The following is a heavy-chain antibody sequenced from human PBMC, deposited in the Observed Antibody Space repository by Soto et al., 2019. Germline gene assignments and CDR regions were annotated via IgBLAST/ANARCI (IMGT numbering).Heavy chain of an antibody. CDR1: GDRSTNYA. CDR2: IILALGTP. Sequence: QVLLVQSGAEMKQPGSSVSVSCKAAGDRSTNYAFTWVRQAPGQGPEWLGGIILALGTPHYSQRFKGRITINAYDSSSTVYMELGSLRLDDTAVYYCGLYCTNTKCRGGYYLDLWGQGTLLTVSS. CDR3: GLYCTNTKCRGGYYLDL. V-gene: IGHV1-69*01. D-gene: IGHD2-8*01. J-gene: IGHJ5*02.